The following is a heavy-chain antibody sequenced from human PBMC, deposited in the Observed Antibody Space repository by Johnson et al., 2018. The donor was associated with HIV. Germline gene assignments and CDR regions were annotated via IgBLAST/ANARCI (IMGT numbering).Heavy chain of an antibody. D-gene: IGHD1-7*01. CDR2: INWNGGST. J-gene: IGHJ3*02. Sequence: VQLVESGGGVVRPGGSLRLSCAASGFTFDDYGMSWVRQAPGKGLEWVSGINWNGGSTGYADSVKGRFTISRDNAKNSLYLQMNSLRAEDTAVYYCARDRIPYNWNYEGDAFDIWGQGTMVTVSS. V-gene: IGHV3-20*04. CDR3: ARDRIPYNWNYEGDAFDI. CDR1: GFTFDDYG.